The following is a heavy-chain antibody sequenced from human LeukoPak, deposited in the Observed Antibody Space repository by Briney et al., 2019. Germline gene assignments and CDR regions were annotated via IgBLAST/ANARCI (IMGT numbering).Heavy chain of an antibody. Sequence: SETLSLTCTVSGGSISSYYWSWIRQPPGKGLEWIGYIYYSGSTNYNPSLKSRVTISVDTSKNQFSLKLSSVTAADTAVYYCASAGITIFGVVTARQFDYWGQGTLVTVSS. CDR1: GGSISSYY. J-gene: IGHJ4*02. CDR3: ASAGITIFGVVTARQFDY. V-gene: IGHV4-59*12. CDR2: IYYSGST. D-gene: IGHD3-3*01.